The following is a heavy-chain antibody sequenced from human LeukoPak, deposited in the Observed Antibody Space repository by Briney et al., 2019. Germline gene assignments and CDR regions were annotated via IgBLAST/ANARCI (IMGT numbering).Heavy chain of an antibody. CDR1: GFTFSSYG. D-gene: IGHD3-3*01. V-gene: IGHV3-33*01. Sequence: GGSLRLSCAASGFTFSSYGMHWVRQAPGKGLEWVAVIWYDGSNKYYADSVKGRFTISRDNSKNTLYLQMNSLRAEDTAVYYCARDRRSGLGHAFDIWGQGTMVTVSS. CDR3: ARDRRSGLGHAFDI. CDR2: IWYDGSNK. J-gene: IGHJ3*02.